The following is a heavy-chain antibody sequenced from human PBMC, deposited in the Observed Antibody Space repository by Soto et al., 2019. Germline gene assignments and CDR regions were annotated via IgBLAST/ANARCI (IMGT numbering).Heavy chain of an antibody. V-gene: IGHV1-3*01. J-gene: IGHJ4*02. D-gene: IGHD2-2*01. Sequence: GASVKVSCKASGYTFTSYATHWVRQAPGQRPEWMGLINAGNGNTKYSQNFQGRVTLTRDTSASTAYMELSSLRSEDTAVYYCASCPQNCITTSPCCLFFDYWGQGTLVTVSS. CDR1: GYTFTSYA. CDR2: INAGNGNT. CDR3: ASCPQNCITTSPCCLFFDY.